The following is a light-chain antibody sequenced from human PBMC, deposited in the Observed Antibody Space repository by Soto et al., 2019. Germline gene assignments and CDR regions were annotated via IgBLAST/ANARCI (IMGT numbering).Light chain of an antibody. V-gene: IGKV3-15*01. CDR2: DAS. Sequence: EIVITQSPATLSVSPGERATLSCGASQSVSSNLAWYQQKPGQAPRLLIFDASTRATGIPARFSGSGSGTDFTLTISRLEPEDFAVYYCQQYGYSATFGGGTKVDIK. CDR3: QQYGYSAT. CDR1: QSVSSN. J-gene: IGKJ4*01.